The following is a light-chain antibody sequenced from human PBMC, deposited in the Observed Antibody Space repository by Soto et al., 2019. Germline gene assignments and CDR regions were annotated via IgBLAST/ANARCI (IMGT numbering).Light chain of an antibody. J-gene: IGLJ3*02. CDR3: CSYAGSRAPLWV. CDR1: SSDVGSYNL. Sequence: QSALTQPASVSGSPGQSITISCTGTSSDVGSYNLVSWYQQHSGKAPRLMIYEGSKRPSGVSNRFSGSKSGNAASLSISGLQAEDEADYYCCSYAGSRAPLWVFGGGTKLTVL. V-gene: IGLV2-23*01. CDR2: EGS.